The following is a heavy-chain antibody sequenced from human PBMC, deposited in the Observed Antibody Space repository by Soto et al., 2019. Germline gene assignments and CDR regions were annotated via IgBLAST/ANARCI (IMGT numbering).Heavy chain of an antibody. Sequence: QITLKESGPTLVKPTQTLTLTCSFSGFSLSTTGVGVGWIRQSPGKALEWLAIIYWDNDKRYSPSLKSRVTIPKDTSKNQVVLKVTNMDPVDTGTYYCARSIWFGELPWGQGGLVTVSS. CDR3: ARSIWFGELP. CDR2: IYWDNDK. J-gene: IGHJ5*02. D-gene: IGHD3-10*01. V-gene: IGHV2-5*02. CDR1: GFSLSTTGVG.